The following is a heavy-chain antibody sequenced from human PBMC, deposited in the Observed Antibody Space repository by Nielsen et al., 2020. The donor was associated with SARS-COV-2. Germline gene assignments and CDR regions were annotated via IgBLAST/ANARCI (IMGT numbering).Heavy chain of an antibody. CDR2: IIPIFGTA. CDR1: GGTFSSYA. J-gene: IGHJ3*02. CDR3: ARGEGWLAPDAFDI. Sequence: SVKVSCKASGGTFSSYAISWVRQAPGQGLEWMGGIIPIFGTANYAQKFQGRVAITADESTSTAYMELSSLRSEDTAVYYCARGEGWLAPDAFDIWGQGTMVTVSS. V-gene: IGHV1-69*13. D-gene: IGHD6-19*01.